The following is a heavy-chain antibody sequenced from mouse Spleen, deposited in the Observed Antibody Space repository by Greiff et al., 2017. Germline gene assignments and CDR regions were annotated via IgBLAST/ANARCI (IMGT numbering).Heavy chain of an antibody. CDR3: ARLGSYFDY. Sequence: EVKLVESGGGLVKLGGSLKLSCAASGFTFSSYAMSWVRQTPEKRLEWVATISSGGGNTYYPDSVKGRFTISRDNAKNTLYLQMSSLKSEDTAMYYCARLGSYFDYWGQGTTLTVSS. V-gene: IGHV5-9*04. CDR1: GFTFSSYA. CDR2: ISSGGGNT. J-gene: IGHJ2*01.